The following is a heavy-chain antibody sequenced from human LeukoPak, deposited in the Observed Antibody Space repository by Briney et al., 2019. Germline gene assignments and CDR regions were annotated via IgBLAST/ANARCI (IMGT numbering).Heavy chain of an antibody. V-gene: IGHV3-23*01. CDR3: AKQVGYCSDGNCYFDY. J-gene: IGHJ4*02. CDR2: FSISGGST. Sequence: GGSLRLSCAASGFTFSSYAMSWVRQAPGKGLEWVSAFSISGGSTYDKDSVKGRFTISRDNSKNMLYLQMNSLRAEDTAVYYCAKQVGYCSDGNCYFDYWGQGALVTVSS. CDR1: GFTFSSYA. D-gene: IGHD2-15*01.